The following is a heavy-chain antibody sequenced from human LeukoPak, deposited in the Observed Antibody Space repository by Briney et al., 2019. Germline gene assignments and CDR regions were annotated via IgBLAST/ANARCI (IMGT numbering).Heavy chain of an antibody. D-gene: IGHD1-14*01. CDR1: GGSITGYY. V-gene: IGHV4-59*08. CDR2: VRDNGES. J-gene: IGHJ3*02. CDR3: ARQPAGTAAFDI. Sequence: SQTLSLTCTVSGGSITGYYWSWIRQPPGKGLEWIAYVRDNGESNYNPSLKSRVTISVDTRNNQISLRLNFVTAADTAIYYCARQPAGTAAFDIWGLGTMVTVSS.